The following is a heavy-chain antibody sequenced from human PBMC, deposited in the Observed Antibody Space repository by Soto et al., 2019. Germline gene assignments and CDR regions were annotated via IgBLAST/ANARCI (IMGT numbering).Heavy chain of an antibody. V-gene: IGHV5-10-1*01. CDR3: VAGATTGLLYYYYGMDV. D-gene: IGHD1-26*01. CDR1: GYSFTSYW. Sequence: PGESLKISCKGSGYSFTSYWISWVRQMPGKGLEWMGRIDPSDSYTNYSPSFQGHVTISADKSISTAYLQWSSLKASDTAMYYCVAGATTGLLYYYYGMDVWGQGTTVTVSS. CDR2: IDPSDSYT. J-gene: IGHJ6*02.